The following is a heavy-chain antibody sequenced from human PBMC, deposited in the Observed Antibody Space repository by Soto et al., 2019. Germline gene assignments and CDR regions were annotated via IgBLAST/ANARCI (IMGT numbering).Heavy chain of an antibody. CDR2: INWNGGST. CDR1: GFTIDDYG. V-gene: IGHV3-20*04. D-gene: IGHD3-10*01. J-gene: IGHJ4*02. CDR3: VRDQGSYYNSYFDY. Sequence: PGGSLRLSCAASGFTIDDYGRSWVRQAPGKGLEWVSGINWNGGSTGYADSVKGRFTISRDNAKNSLYLQMSSLRADDTALYYCVRDQGSYYNSYFDYWGQGTLVTRLL.